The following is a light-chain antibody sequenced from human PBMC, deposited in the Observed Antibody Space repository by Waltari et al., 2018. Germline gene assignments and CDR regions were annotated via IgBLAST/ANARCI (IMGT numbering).Light chain of an antibody. Sequence: DIQMTHSPSSLSESVGDRVTISCQASLDINNLNWYQQKPGKAPKLLTYDASNLEIGVPSRFSGRGSGTHFTFTISSLQPEDVATYYCQQYDDFPPYTFGQGTKVEIK. CDR3: QQYDDFPPYT. CDR2: DAS. CDR1: LDINN. J-gene: IGKJ2*01. V-gene: IGKV1-33*01.